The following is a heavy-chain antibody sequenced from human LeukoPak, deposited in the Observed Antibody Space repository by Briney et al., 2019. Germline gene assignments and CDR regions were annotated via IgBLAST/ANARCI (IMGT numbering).Heavy chain of an antibody. Sequence: PGGSLRLSCAASGFTFSSYGMHWVRQAPGKGLEWVAFIRYDGSNKYYADSVKGRFTISRDNSKNTLYLQMNSLRAEDTAVYYCAKENGGAIYYYYMDVWGKGTTVTISS. CDR3: AKENGGAIYYYYMDV. V-gene: IGHV3-30*02. D-gene: IGHD1-1*01. CDR2: IRYDGSNK. J-gene: IGHJ6*03. CDR1: GFTFSSYG.